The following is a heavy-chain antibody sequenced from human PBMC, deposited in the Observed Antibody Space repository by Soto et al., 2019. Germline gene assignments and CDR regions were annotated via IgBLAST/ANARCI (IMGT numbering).Heavy chain of an antibody. J-gene: IGHJ4*01. D-gene: IGHD3-9*01. CDR3: ARGSVLRYFDWLPEYLYYFDY. CDR2: INPNSGGT. CDR1: GYTFTVYY. Sequence: ASVKVSCKASGYTFTVYYMHWVLRAPGQGPEWMGWINPNSGGTNYAQKFQGWVTMTRDTSISTAYMELSRLRSDDTAVYYCARGSVLRYFDWLPEYLYYFDYWGQGTLVTVSS. V-gene: IGHV1-2*04.